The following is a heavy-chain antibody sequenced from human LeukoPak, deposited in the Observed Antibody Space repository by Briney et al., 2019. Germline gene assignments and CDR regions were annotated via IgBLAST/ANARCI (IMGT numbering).Heavy chain of an antibody. V-gene: IGHV3-7*01. J-gene: IGHJ1*01. Sequence: GGSLRLSCAASGFTFSRYWTSWVRQAPGKGLEWLAKTNQDGNQKYYVDSVKGRFTISRDNAKKSLYLQMNSLRAEDTAVYFCASGANSGFWGQGTLVTVSS. CDR2: TNQDGNQK. D-gene: IGHD6-19*01. CDR3: ASGANSGF. CDR1: GFTFSRYW.